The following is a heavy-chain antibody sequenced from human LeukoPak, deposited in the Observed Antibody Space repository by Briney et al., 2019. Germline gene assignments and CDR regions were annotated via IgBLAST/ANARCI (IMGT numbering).Heavy chain of an antibody. V-gene: IGHV3-9*01. CDR1: GFTFDDYA. J-gene: IGHJ6*02. CDR3: AKDIMVMYSSGGGMDV. Sequence: GRSLRLSCAASGFTFDDYAMHWVRQAPGKGLEWVSGISWNSGSIGYADSVKGRFTISRDNAKNSLYLQMNSLRAEDTALYYCAKDIMVMYSSGGGMDVWGQGTTVTASS. D-gene: IGHD6-19*01. CDR2: ISWNSGSI.